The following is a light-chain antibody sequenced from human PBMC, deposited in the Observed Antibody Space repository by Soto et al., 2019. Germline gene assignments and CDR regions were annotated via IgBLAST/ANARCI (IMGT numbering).Light chain of an antibody. Sequence: EIVMTQSPGTLSVSPGEGATLSCRASQDVRTNLAWYQQKPGQPPRLVIYGAFTRATGIPARFSGSGSGTEFTLTISSLQSEDFAVYYCQQYNNWPPWTFGQGTKVEI. J-gene: IGKJ1*01. CDR3: QQYNNWPPWT. CDR1: QDVRTN. CDR2: GAF. V-gene: IGKV3-15*01.